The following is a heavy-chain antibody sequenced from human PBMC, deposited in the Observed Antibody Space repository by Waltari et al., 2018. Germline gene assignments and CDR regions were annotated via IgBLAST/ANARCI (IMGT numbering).Heavy chain of an antibody. Sequence: QVQLQESGPGLVKLSETLSLTCTVSGYSISSGYYWGWLRQPPGKGLEWIGSIYHSGSTYYNPSLKSRVTISVDTSKNQFSLKLSSVTAADTAVYYCARVDWGGSYFDYWGQGTLVTVSS. CDR3: ARVDWGGSYFDY. D-gene: IGHD1-26*01. J-gene: IGHJ4*02. V-gene: IGHV4-38-2*02. CDR2: IYHSGST. CDR1: GYSISSGYY.